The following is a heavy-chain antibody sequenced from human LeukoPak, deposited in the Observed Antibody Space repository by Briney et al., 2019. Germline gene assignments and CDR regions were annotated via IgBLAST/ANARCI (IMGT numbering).Heavy chain of an antibody. CDR2: INHSGST. D-gene: IGHD6-19*01. Sequence: GSLRLSCAASGFTFSSYEMNWVRQPPGKGLEWIGEINHSGSTNYNPSLKSRVTISVDTSKNQFSLKLSSVTAADTAVYYCARRGIAVAGTVYYYYYYYMDVWGKGTTVTISS. V-gene: IGHV4-34*01. CDR3: ARRGIAVAGTVYYYYYYYMDV. J-gene: IGHJ6*03. CDR1: GFTFSSYE.